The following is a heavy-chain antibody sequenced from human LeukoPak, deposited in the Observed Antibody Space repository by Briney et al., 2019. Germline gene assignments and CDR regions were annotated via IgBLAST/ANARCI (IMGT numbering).Heavy chain of an antibody. V-gene: IGHV3-11*01. CDR2: ISPTGGAV. Sequence: PGGSLRLSCAASGFTSRDYYMGWIRQAPGKGLEWVSYISPTGGAVYYADSVKGRFTISRDNGQNSLYLQMNGLRAEDTALYYCAKDILAAGLFFDYWGQGTLVTVSS. J-gene: IGHJ4*02. CDR3: AKDILAAGLFFDY. CDR1: GFTSRDYY. D-gene: IGHD6-13*01.